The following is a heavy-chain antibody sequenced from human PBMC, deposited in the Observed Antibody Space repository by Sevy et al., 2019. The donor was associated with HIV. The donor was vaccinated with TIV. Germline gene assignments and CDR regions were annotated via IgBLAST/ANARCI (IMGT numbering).Heavy chain of an antibody. V-gene: IGHV1-3*01. J-gene: IGHJ5*02. CDR2: INAGNGNT. CDR3: ARDLGIFCSGGSCYPYNWFDP. CDR1: GYTFTSYA. Sequence: ASVKVSCKASGYTFTSYAMHWVRQAPGQRLEWMGWINAGNGNTKYSQKFQGRVTITRDTSASTAYMELSSLRSEDTAVYCCARDLGIFCSGGSCYPYNWFDPWGQGTLVTVSS. D-gene: IGHD2-15*01.